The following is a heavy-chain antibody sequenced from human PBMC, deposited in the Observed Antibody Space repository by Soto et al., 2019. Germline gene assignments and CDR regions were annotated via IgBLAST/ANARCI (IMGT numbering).Heavy chain of an antibody. CDR3: ARDLVPYCGGDCYPDY. D-gene: IGHD2-21*02. J-gene: IGHJ4*02. Sequence: ALVKVSCKASGYTFTSYAMHWVRQAPGQRLEWMGWINAGNGNTKYSQKFQGRVTITRDTSASTAYMELSSLRSEDTAVYYCARDLVPYCGGDCYPDYWGQGTLVTVSS. CDR1: GYTFTSYA. CDR2: INAGNGNT. V-gene: IGHV1-3*01.